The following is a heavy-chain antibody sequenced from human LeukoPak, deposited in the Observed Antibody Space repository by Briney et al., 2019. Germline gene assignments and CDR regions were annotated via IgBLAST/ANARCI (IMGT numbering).Heavy chain of an antibody. Sequence: PGGPLRLSCAASGFTFSNYEMNWVRQAPGKGLEWVSYISSSGTTIYYAERRFTISRDNAKNSLYLLMNSLRAEDTAIYYCARGYCSGGSCYGGDYWGQGTLVTVSS. D-gene: IGHD2-15*01. CDR2: ISSSGTTI. CDR3: ARGYCSGGSCYGGDY. J-gene: IGHJ4*02. V-gene: IGHV3-48*03. CDR1: GFTFSNYE.